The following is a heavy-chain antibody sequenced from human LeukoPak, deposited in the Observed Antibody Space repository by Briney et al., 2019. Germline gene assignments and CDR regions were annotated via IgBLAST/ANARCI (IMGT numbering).Heavy chain of an antibody. CDR1: GGSISSSSYH. CDR3: ARHLRYSWNFDY. J-gene: IGHJ4*02. Sequence: SETLSLTCTVSGGSISSSSYHWGWIRQPPGKGLEWIGSIYYSGSTYYNPSLKSRVTISVDTSKNQFSLKLSSVTAADTAVYYCARHLRYSWNFDYWGQGTLVTVSS. D-gene: IGHD1-20*01. CDR2: IYYSGST. V-gene: IGHV4-39*01.